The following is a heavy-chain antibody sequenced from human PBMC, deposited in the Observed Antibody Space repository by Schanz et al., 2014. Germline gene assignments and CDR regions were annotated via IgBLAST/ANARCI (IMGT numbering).Heavy chain of an antibody. CDR1: GGSFSGYY. J-gene: IGHJ4*02. V-gene: IGHV4-34*01. Sequence: QVQLQQWGAGLLKPSETLSLTCAVYGGSFSGYYWSWIRQPPGKGLEWIAEINHGGSTNYNPSLKRRITISVAPSKNQFSLKLRSVTAADTAVYYCARAARRTRVVPLYFDYWGQGTLVTVSS. CDR2: INHGGST. D-gene: IGHD2-2*01. CDR3: ARAARRTRVVPLYFDY.